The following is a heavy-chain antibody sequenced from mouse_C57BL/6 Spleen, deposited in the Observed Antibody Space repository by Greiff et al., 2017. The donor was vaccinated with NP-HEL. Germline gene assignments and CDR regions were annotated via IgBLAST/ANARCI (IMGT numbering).Heavy chain of an antibody. CDR2: IDPANGNT. CDR3: ARGLPLYAMDY. D-gene: IGHD2-4*01. V-gene: IGHV14-3*01. CDR1: GFNITDYY. J-gene: IGHJ4*01. Sequence: VQLQQSGAELVRPGASVKLSCTASGFNITDYYMHWVKQRPEQGLEWIGRIDPANGNTNYDPKFQGKATITADTTSNTAYLQLSSLTSEDTAIYYCARGLPLYAMDYWGQGTSVTVSS.